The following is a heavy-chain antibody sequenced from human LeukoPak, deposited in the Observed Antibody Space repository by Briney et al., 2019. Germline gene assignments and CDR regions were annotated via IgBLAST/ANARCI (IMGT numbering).Heavy chain of an antibody. Sequence: GGSLRLSCAASGFTLGSYTMNWVRQAPGKGLEWVSSINNVASHIYYAGSVRGRFTISRDNAKNSVYLQMNSLRAEDTAVYYCTRDATYYLRYGYFDYWGQGTLVTVSS. V-gene: IGHV3-21*01. CDR1: GFTLGSYT. J-gene: IGHJ4*02. CDR2: INNVASHI. D-gene: IGHD2/OR15-2a*01. CDR3: TRDATYYLRYGYFDY.